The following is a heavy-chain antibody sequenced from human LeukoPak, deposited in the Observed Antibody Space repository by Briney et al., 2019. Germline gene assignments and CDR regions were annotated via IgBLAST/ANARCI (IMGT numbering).Heavy chain of an antibody. CDR3: ARGVPSVLRYFDWSTTHYYYGMDV. CDR1: GYTFTGYY. J-gene: IGHJ6*02. D-gene: IGHD3-9*01. V-gene: IGHV1-2*02. CDR2: INPNSGGT. Sequence: GASVKVSCKASGYTFTGYYMHWVRQAPGQGLEWMGWINPNSGGTNYAQKFQGRVTMTRDTSISTAYMELSRLRSDDPAVYYCARGVPSVLRYFDWSTTHYYYGMDVWGQGTTVTVSS.